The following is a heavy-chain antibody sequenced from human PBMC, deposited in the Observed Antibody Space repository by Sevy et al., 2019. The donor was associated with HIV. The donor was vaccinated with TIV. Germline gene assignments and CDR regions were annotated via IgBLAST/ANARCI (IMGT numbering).Heavy chain of an antibody. V-gene: IGHV1-69*13. CDR3: ARVWIAAAVYYYYGMDV. CDR1: GGTFSSYA. D-gene: IGHD6-13*01. CDR2: IIPIFGTA. Sequence: ASVKVSCKASGGTFSSYAISWVRQAPGQGLEWMGGIIPIFGTANYAQKFQGRVTITADESTSTAYMELSSLRSEDTAVYYCARVWIAAAVYYYYGMDVWGQGTTVTVSS. J-gene: IGHJ6*02.